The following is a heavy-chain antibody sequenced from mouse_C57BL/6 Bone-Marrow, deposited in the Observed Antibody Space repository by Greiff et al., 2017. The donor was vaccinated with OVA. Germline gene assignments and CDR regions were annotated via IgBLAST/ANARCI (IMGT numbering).Heavy chain of an antibody. CDR2: ISDGGSYT. CDR1: GFTFSSYA. V-gene: IGHV5-4*01. Sequence: EVKLVESGGGLVKPGGSLKLSCAASGFTFSSYAMSWVRQTPEKRLEWVATISDGGSYTYYPDNVKGRFTISRDNAKNNLYLQMSHLKSEDTAMYYCARDRGFTTVVATDAMDYWGQGTSVTVSS. J-gene: IGHJ4*01. D-gene: IGHD1-1*01. CDR3: ARDRGFTTVVATDAMDY.